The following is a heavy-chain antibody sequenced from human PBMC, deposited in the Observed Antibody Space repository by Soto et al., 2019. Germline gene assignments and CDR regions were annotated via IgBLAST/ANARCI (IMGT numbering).Heavy chain of an antibody. CDR2: ISYDGSNK. J-gene: IGHJ6*02. V-gene: IGHV3-30-3*01. CDR3: ARALPAAMSYYYYGMDV. CDR1: GFTFSSYA. D-gene: IGHD2-2*01. Sequence: PGGSLRLSCAASGFTFSSYAMHWVRQAPGKGLEWVAVISYDGSNKYYADSVKGRFTISRDNSKNTLYLQMNSLRAEDTAVYYCARALPAAMSYYYYGMDVWGQGTTVTVSS.